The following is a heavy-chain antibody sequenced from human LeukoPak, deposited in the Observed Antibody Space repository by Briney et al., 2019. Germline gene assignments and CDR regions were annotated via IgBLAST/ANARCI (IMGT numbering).Heavy chain of an antibody. J-gene: IGHJ6*03. Sequence: GGSLRLSCAASGFTFSNAWMSWVRQAPGKGLEWVGRIKSKTDGGTTDYAAPVKGRFTISRDDSKNTLYLQMNSLKTEDTAVYYCTTDQITGTTYYYYYMDVWGKGTTVTVSS. CDR1: GFTFSNAW. CDR3: TTDQITGTTYYYYYMDV. V-gene: IGHV3-15*01. D-gene: IGHD1-7*01. CDR2: IKSKTDGGTT.